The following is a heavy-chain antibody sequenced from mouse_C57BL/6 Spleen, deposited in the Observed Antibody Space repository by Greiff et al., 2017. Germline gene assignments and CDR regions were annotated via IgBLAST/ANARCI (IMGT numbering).Heavy chain of an antibody. CDR1: GFNIKNTY. CDR2: IDPANGNT. Sequence: EVKLVESVAELARPGASVKLSCTASGFNIKNTYMHWVKQRPEHGLEWIGRIDPANGNTKYAPKFKGKATLTVDTSSNTAYMQHSCLSSEDTAIYYCARIGHIGYWYFAVWGTGTTVSVSS. V-gene: IGHV14-3*01. CDR3: ARIGHIGYWYFAV. J-gene: IGHJ1*03.